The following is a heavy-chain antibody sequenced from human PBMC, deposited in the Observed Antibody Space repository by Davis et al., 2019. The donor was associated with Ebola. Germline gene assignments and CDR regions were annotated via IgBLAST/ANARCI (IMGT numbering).Heavy chain of an antibody. V-gene: IGHV3-7*01. J-gene: IGHJ4*02. Sequence: GESLKISCAASGFTFSSYWMSWVRQAPGKGLEWVANIKQDGSEKYYVDSVKGRFTISRDNAKNSLYLQMNSLRAEDTAVYYCATLSSGYFLGSDYWGQGTLVTVSS. CDR2: IKQDGSEK. CDR3: ATLSSGYFLGSDY. CDR1: GFTFSSYW. D-gene: IGHD3-22*01.